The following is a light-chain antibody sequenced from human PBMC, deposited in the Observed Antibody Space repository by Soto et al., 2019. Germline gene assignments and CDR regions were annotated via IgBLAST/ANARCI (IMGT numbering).Light chain of an antibody. J-gene: IGKJ4*01. CDR3: QQRSNWPST. CDR2: YAS. V-gene: IGKV3-11*01. CDR1: QSVSSY. Sequence: EIVLTQSPATLSLSPGERATLSCRASQSVSSYLTWYQQKPGQAPRLLIYYASNRATGIPARFSGSGSGTDFTLTISSLEPDDCAVYYCQQRSNWPSTFGGGTTVQIK.